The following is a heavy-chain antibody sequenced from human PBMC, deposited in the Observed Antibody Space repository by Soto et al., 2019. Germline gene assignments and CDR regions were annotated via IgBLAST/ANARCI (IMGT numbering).Heavy chain of an antibody. Sequence: GASVKVSCKASGGTFSSYAISWVRQAPGQGLEWMGGIIPIFGTANYAQKFQGRVTITADESTSTAYMELSSLRSEDTAVYYCARETATNQWLAADAFDIWGQGTMVTVSS. CDR1: GGTFSSYA. CDR2: IIPIFGTA. D-gene: IGHD6-19*01. CDR3: ARETATNQWLAADAFDI. J-gene: IGHJ3*02. V-gene: IGHV1-69*13.